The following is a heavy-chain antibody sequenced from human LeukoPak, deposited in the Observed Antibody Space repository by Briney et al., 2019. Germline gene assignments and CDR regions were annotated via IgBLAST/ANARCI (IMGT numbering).Heavy chain of an antibody. CDR1: GGSISSGTYY. CDR2: IYTSGTT. D-gene: IGHD3/OR15-3a*01. J-gene: IGHJ3*02. Sequence: SETLSLTCTVSGGSISSGTYYWSWIRQPAGKGLEWIGRIYTSGTTNYNPSLKSRVTISVDTSKNQFSLKLSSVTAADTAVYYCARVFPGTFGRVDAFDIWGQGTMVTVSS. CDR3: ARVFPGTFGRVDAFDI. V-gene: IGHV4-61*02.